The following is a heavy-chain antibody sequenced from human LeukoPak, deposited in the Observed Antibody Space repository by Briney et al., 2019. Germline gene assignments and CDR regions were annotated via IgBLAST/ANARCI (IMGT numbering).Heavy chain of an antibody. CDR3: ARGAIFGVVIRRKNWFDP. CDR2: INHSGST. D-gene: IGHD3-3*01. V-gene: IGHV4-34*01. J-gene: IGHJ5*02. Sequence: SETLSLTCAVYGGSFSGYYWSWIRQPPGKGLEWIGEINHSGSTNYNPSLKSRVTISVDTFKNQFSLKLSSVTAADTAVYYCARGAIFGVVIRRKNWFDPWGQGTLVTVSS. CDR1: GGSFSGYY.